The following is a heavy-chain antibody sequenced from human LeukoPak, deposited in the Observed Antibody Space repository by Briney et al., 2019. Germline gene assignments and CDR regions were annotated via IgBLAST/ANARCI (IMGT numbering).Heavy chain of an antibody. Sequence: SETLSLTCTVSGGSISSSSYYWGWIRQPPGRGLEWIGSIYYSGSAYYNPSLKSRVTMSVDTSKNQFSLKLSSVTAADTAVYYCARDRGTWNDDGFDYWGQGTLVTVSS. CDR3: ARDRGTWNDDGFDY. CDR2: IYYSGSA. CDR1: GGSISSSSYY. D-gene: IGHD1-1*01. V-gene: IGHV4-39*07. J-gene: IGHJ4*02.